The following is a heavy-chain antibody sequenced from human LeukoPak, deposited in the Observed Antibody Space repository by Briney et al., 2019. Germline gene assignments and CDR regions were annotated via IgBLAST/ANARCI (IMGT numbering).Heavy chain of an antibody. CDR2: ISSNGGST. V-gene: IGHV3-64*04. Sequence: PGGSLRLSCSASGFTFSSYGLHWVRQAPGKGLQYVSGISSNGGSTDYADSVKGRFTISRDNAKNSLYLQMNSLRAEDTAVYYCARVFWSPDYWGQGTLVTVSS. CDR1: GFTFSSYG. CDR3: ARVFWSPDY. J-gene: IGHJ4*02. D-gene: IGHD3-3*01.